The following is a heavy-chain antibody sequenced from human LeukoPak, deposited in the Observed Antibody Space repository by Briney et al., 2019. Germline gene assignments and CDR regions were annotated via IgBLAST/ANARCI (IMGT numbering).Heavy chain of an antibody. V-gene: IGHV3-21*01. CDR3: ARDLGNYDFWSCPPGSMDV. J-gene: IGHJ6*02. Sequence: GGSLRLSCAASGFTFSSYSMNWVRQAPGKGLEWVSSISSSSSYIYYADSVKGRFTISRDNAKNSLYLQMNSLRAEDTAVYYCARDLGNYDFWSCPPGSMDVWGQGTTVTVSS. D-gene: IGHD3-3*01. CDR2: ISSSSSYI. CDR1: GFTFSSYS.